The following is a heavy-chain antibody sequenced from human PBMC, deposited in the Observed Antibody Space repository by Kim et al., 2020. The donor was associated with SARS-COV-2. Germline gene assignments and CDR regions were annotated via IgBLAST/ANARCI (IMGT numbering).Heavy chain of an antibody. CDR1: GGTFSSYT. D-gene: IGHD2-21*02. Sequence: SVKVSCKASGGTFSSYTISWVRQAPGQGLEWMGRIIPILGIANYAQKFQGRVTITADKSTSTAYMELSSLRSEDTAVYYCARGEPCGGDCYSIYWGQGTLVTVSS. V-gene: IGHV1-69*02. CDR3: ARGEPCGGDCYSIY. CDR2: IIPILGIA. J-gene: IGHJ4*02.